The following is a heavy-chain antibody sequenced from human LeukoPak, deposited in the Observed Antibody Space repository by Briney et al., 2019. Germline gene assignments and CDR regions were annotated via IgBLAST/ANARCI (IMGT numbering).Heavy chain of an antibody. CDR2: ISGSGGST. J-gene: IGHJ3*02. Sequence: GSLRLSFATSGFNFSSYAMSWVRQASGKGLEWGSAISGSGGSTYYADSVKGRFTISRDNSKNTLYLQMNSLRAEDTAVYYCAKVRSIAVAGAAFDIWGQGTMVTVSS. CDR1: GFNFSSYA. CDR3: AKVRSIAVAGAAFDI. V-gene: IGHV3-23*01. D-gene: IGHD6-19*01.